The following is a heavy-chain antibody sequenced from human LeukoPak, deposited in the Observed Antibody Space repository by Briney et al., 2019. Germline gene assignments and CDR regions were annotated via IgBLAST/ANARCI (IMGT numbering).Heavy chain of an antibody. CDR1: GGSISSSSYY. V-gene: IGHV4-39*02. Sequence: PSETLSLTCTVSGGSISSSSYYWGWIRQPPGKGLEWIGSIYYSGSTYYNPSLKSRVTISVDTSKNQFSLKLSSVTAADTAVYYCARDAYYGSGNFDYWGQGTLVTVSS. J-gene: IGHJ4*02. CDR2: IYYSGST. CDR3: ARDAYYGSGNFDY. D-gene: IGHD3-10*01.